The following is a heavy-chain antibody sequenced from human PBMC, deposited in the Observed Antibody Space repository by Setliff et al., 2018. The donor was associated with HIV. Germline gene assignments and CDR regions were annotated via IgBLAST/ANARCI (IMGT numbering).Heavy chain of an antibody. CDR2: LNTDRSSI. D-gene: IGHD6-13*01. J-gene: IGHJ5*02. V-gene: IGHV3-74*01. CDR3: AMGGSNTWYSS. Sequence: GGSLRLSCVASGFTFSSYWMHWVRQAPGRGLMWISRLNTDRSSIDYADSVKGRFTFSRDNAKNTLYLQMNGLRADDTAVYYCAMGGSNTWYSSWGQGALVTVSS. CDR1: GFTFSSYW.